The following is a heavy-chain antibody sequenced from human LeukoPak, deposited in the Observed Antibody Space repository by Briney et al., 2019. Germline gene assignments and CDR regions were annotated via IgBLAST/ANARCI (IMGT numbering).Heavy chain of an antibody. Sequence: GGSLRLSCAASGFTLSSYGMHWVRQAPGKGLEWVAFIRYDGSNKYYADSVKGRFTISRDNSKNTLYLQMNSLRAEDTAVYYCAKAPSPSSSFYYYYYMDVWGKGTTVTVSS. V-gene: IGHV3-30*02. CDR1: GFTLSSYG. CDR2: IRYDGSNK. CDR3: AKAPSPSSSFYYYYYMDV. D-gene: IGHD6-6*01. J-gene: IGHJ6*03.